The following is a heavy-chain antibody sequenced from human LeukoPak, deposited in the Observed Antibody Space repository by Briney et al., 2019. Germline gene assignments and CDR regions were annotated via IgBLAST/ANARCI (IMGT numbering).Heavy chain of an antibody. D-gene: IGHD3-22*01. CDR3: VRETFNNDYEA. V-gene: IGHV3-53*01. Sequence: GGSLRLSCAASGFTVGSGRRMSWVRQAPGEGLEWISTIYSDDATNYGDSVKGRFTISRDNSRNTLDLQMNSLRVEDTAVYYCVRETFNNDYEAWGQGILVTVSS. CDR1: GFTVGSGR. CDR2: IYSDDAT. J-gene: IGHJ5*02.